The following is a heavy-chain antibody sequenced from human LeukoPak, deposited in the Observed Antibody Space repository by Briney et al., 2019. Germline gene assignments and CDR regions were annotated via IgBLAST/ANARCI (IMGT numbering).Heavy chain of an antibody. J-gene: IGHJ4*02. CDR1: GFTFVDYG. D-gene: IGHD3-3*02. V-gene: IGHV3-20*04. Sequence: GGSLRLSCATSGFTFVDYGLSWVRRAPGKGLEWLCAINYSGSITDYADSVKGRFTISRDNAKNSLYLRMDSLRAEDTALYYCARDRLGPSFSVSHFDLWGQGTLVTVSS. CDR2: INYSGSIT. CDR3: ARDRLGPSFSVSHFDL.